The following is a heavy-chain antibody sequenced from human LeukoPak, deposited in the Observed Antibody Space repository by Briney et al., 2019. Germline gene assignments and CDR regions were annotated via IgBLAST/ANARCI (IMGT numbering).Heavy chain of an antibody. CDR1: GFTFSSYA. Sequence: GGSLRLSCAASGFTFSSYAMSWVCQAPGKGPEWVSAISGSGGSTYYADSVKGRFTISRDNSKNTLYLQMNSLRAEDTAVYYCAKKDTAMVRYYYYGMDVWGQGTTVTVSS. CDR3: AKKDTAMVRYYYYGMDV. D-gene: IGHD5-18*01. V-gene: IGHV3-23*01. CDR2: ISGSGGST. J-gene: IGHJ6*02.